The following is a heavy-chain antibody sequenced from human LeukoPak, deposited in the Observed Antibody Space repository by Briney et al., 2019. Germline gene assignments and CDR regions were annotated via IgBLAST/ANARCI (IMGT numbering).Heavy chain of an antibody. D-gene: IGHD3-16*01. J-gene: IGHJ4*02. Sequence: SVKVSCKASGDTFSNYPINWVRQAPGQGLEWLGRIIPFLSLTNYAQNFQDRVTITADKSTSTAYMELSSLRSEDTAVYYCARSLNFASPMTFDYWGQGTLVTVSS. CDR1: GDTFSNYP. CDR2: IIPFLSLT. CDR3: ARSLNFASPMTFDY. V-gene: IGHV1-69*02.